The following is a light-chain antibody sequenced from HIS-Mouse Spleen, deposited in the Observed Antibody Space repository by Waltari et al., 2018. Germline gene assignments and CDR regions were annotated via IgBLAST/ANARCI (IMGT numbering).Light chain of an antibody. V-gene: IGLV3-21*02. CDR1: NIGSKS. CDR2: DDS. Sequence: SYVLTQPPSVSVAPGQTARITCGGNNIGSKSVHWYQRKPGQAPVLVVYDDSDRPSGIPERCSGSNAGNTATLTSGRVEAGDEADYYCQVWDSSSDHPVFGGGTKLTVV. CDR3: QVWDSSSDHPV. J-gene: IGLJ3*02.